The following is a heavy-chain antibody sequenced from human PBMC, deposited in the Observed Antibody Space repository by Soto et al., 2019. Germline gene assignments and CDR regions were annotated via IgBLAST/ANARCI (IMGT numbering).Heavy chain of an antibody. CDR3: AAGEASSRNLAPYYLDF. Sequence: SETLSLTCAVSGGSISSGGYSWSWIRQPPGKGLEWIGYIYHSGSTYYNPSLKSRVTISVDRSKNQFSLKLSSVTTADTAVYFCAAGEASSRNLAPYYLDFWGQGTLVTVS. D-gene: IGHD6-13*01. J-gene: IGHJ4*02. V-gene: IGHV4-30-2*02. CDR2: IYHSGST. CDR1: GGSISSGGYS.